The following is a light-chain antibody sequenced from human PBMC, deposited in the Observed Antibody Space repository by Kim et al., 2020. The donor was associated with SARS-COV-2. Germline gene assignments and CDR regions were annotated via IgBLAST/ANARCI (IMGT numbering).Light chain of an antibody. V-gene: IGLV1-40*01. J-gene: IGLJ3*02. CDR2: GNS. CDR1: SSNIGAGYD. Sequence: VTSSCTGRSSNIGAGYDVHWYQQLPGTAPKLLIYGNSNRPAGVPDRFSGSKSGTSASLAITGLQAEDEADYYCQSYDSSLSGNWVFGGGTQLTVL. CDR3: QSYDSSLSGNWV.